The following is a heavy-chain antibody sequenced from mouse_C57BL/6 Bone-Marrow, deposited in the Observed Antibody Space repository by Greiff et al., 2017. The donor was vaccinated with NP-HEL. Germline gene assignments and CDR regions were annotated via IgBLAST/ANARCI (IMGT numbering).Heavy chain of an antibody. CDR3: ARSHPGYWYFDV. V-gene: IGHV1-26*01. CDR2: INPNNGGT. J-gene: IGHJ1*03. Sequence: VQLQQSGPELVKPGASVKISCKASGYTFTDYYMNWVKQSHGKSLEWIGDINPNNGGTSYNQKFKGKATLTVDKSSSTAYMELRSLTSEDSAVYYCARSHPGYWYFDVWGTGTTVTVSS. CDR1: GYTFTDYY.